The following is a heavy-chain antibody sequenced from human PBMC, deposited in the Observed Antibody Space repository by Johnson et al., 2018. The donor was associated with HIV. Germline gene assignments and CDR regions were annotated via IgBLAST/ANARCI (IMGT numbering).Heavy chain of an antibody. V-gene: IGHV3-48*04. J-gene: IGHJ3*01. Sequence: VQLVESGGGVVQPGRSLRLSCAASGFTFISYAMHWVRQAPGKGLEWVSYISSGAGTIYYADSVRGRFTISRDNAKNSLYLQMNSLRAEDTAVYYCARDGKYSSIGPDAFDVWGQGTMVAVSS. D-gene: IGHD6-13*01. CDR2: ISSGAGTI. CDR3: ARDGKYSSIGPDAFDV. CDR1: GFTFISYA.